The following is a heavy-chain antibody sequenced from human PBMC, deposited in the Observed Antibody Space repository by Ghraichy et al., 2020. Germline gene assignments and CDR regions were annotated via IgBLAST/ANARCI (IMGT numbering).Heavy chain of an antibody. Sequence: SETLSLTCTVSGGSISSYYWSWIRQPPGKGLEWIGYIYYSGSTNYNPTLKSRVTISVDTSKNQFSLKLISVTAADTAVYYCAREETWDWYFDLWGRCSLVTVSS. D-gene: IGHD1-26*01. CDR3: AREETWDWYFDL. J-gene: IGHJ2*01. CDR1: GGSISSYY. V-gene: IGHV4-59*01. CDR2: IYYSGST.